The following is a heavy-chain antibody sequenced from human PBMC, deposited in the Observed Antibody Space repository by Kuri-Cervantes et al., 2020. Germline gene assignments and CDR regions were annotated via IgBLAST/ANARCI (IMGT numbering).Heavy chain of an antibody. CDR3: ARLPYYYYGMDV. CDR1: GFTFSSYG. Sequence: LSLTCAASGFTFSSYGMNWVRQAPGKGLEWVSYISSSSSTIYYADSVKGRFTISRDNAKNSLYLQMNSLRDEDTAVYYCARLPYYYYGMDVWGQGTTVTVSS. CDR2: ISSSSSTI. J-gene: IGHJ6*02. V-gene: IGHV3-48*02.